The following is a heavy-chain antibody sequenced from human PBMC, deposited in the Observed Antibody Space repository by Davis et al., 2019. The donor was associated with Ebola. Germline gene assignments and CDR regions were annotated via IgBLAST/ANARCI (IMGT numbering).Heavy chain of an antibody. D-gene: IGHD3-22*01. CDR3: ATSLYYYDSSGYYPDY. V-gene: IGHV5-51*01. Sequence: PGGSLRLSCKGSGYSFTSYWISWVRQMPGKGLEWMGIIYPGDSDTRYSPSFRGQVTISADKSISTAYLQWSSLKASDTAMYYCATSLYYYDSSGYYPDYWGQGTLVTVSS. CDR1: GYSFTSYW. CDR2: IYPGDSDT. J-gene: IGHJ4*02.